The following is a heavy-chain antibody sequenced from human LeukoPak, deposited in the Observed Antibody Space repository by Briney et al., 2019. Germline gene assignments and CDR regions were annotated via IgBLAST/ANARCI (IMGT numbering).Heavy chain of an antibody. CDR3: ARGGFDY. Sequence: ASVKVSCKASGYTFTGYYMYWVRQAPGQGLEWMGWVNPNSGDTNYAQQFQGRITLTSDTSISTAYMELSRLRSDDTAVYFCARGGFDYWGQGTLVTVSS. CDR1: GYTFTGYY. V-gene: IGHV1-2*02. CDR2: VNPNSGDT. J-gene: IGHJ4*02.